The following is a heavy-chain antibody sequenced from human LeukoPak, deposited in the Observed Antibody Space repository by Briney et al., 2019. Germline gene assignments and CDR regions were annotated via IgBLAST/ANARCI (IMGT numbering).Heavy chain of an antibody. J-gene: IGHJ5*02. CDR1: GFIFDDFA. CDR3: AKDGDYSNDSGSFDP. Sequence: GGSLRLSCAASGFIFDDFAMHWVRQAPGKGLEWVSGISWNSGSIGYADSVKGRFTISRDDAKSSLYLEMNSLRAEDTALYYCAKDGDYSNDSGSFDPWGQGTLVTVSS. CDR2: ISWNSGSI. D-gene: IGHD3-10*01. V-gene: IGHV3-9*01.